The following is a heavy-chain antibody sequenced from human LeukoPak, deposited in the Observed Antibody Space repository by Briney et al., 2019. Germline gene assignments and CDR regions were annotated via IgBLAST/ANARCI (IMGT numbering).Heavy chain of an antibody. V-gene: IGHV3-30*18. D-gene: IGHD1-26*01. CDR1: GFTFSSYG. Sequence: GRSLRPSCAASGFTFSSYGMHWVRQAPGKGLEWVAFISYDGSNKYYADSVKGRFTISRDNSKNTLYLQMNSLRAEDTAVYYCAKDLLKWEPLGCAFDIWGQGTMVTVSS. CDR2: ISYDGSNK. CDR3: AKDLLKWEPLGCAFDI. J-gene: IGHJ3*02.